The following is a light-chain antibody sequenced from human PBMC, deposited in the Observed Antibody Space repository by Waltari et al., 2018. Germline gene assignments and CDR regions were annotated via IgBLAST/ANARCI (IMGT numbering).Light chain of an antibody. CDR1: QSVSSSY. J-gene: IGKJ2*01. V-gene: IGKV3-20*01. CDR2: GAS. Sequence: EIVLTQSPGTMSLSPWERATLSCRASQSVSSSYLAWYQQKPGQAPRLLIYGASSRATGIPDRFSGSGSGTDFTLTISRLEPEDFAVYYCQQYGSSLPTFGQGTKLEIK. CDR3: QQYGSSLPT.